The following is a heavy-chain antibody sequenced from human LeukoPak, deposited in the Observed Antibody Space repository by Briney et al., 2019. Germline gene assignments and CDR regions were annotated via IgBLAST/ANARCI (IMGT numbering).Heavy chain of an antibody. J-gene: IGHJ3*02. Sequence: SETLSLTCTVSGGSISSYYWSWIRQPPGKGLEWIGYIYYSGSTNYNPSLKSRVTISVDRSKNQFSLKLSSVIAADAAVYYCVRVGATDAFDIWGQGTMVTVSS. CDR1: GGSISSYY. V-gene: IGHV4-59*01. CDR2: IYYSGST. CDR3: VRVGATDAFDI. D-gene: IGHD5-12*01.